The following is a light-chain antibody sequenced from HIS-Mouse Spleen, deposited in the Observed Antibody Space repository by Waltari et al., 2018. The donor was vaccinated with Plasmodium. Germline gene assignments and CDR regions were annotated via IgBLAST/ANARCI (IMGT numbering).Light chain of an antibody. CDR2: WAS. J-gene: IGKJ2*01. V-gene: IGKV4-1*01. Sequence: DILMTHSPDSLAVSLCDRATINCKSSQSVLYSSNNKNYLAWYQQKPGQPPRLIIYWASTRESGVPDRFSGSGSGTDFTLTISSLKAEDVAVYYCQQYYSTPYTFGQGTKLEIK. CDR1: QSVLYSSNNKNY. CDR3: QQYYSTPYT.